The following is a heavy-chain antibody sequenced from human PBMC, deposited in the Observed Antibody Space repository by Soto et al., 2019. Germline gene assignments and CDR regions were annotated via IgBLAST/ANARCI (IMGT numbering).Heavy chain of an antibody. J-gene: IGHJ4*02. Sequence: QTQLVQSGPEVKKPGTSVKVSCKASGFTFTSSAVQWVRQARGQRLEWIGWIVVGSGNTNYAQKFQERVTITRDMSTSTAYMELSSLRSEDTAVYYCAAVDYYDSSGYVAYWGQGTLVTVSS. CDR1: GFTFTSSA. D-gene: IGHD3-22*01. CDR3: AAVDYYDSSGYVAY. CDR2: IVVGSGNT. V-gene: IGHV1-58*01.